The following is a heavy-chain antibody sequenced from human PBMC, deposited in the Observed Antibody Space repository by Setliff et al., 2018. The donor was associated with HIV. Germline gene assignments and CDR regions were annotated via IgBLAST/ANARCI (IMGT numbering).Heavy chain of an antibody. D-gene: IGHD6-6*01. J-gene: IGHJ4*02. Sequence: GESLKLSCAASGFTFDDYTMHWVRQAPGKGLEWVPIISWDGGNTYYADSVKGRFTISRDNSKNSLYLQMNSLRTEDTALYYCVKNIGGYSSSSVFDYWGQGTLVTVSS. CDR3: VKNIGGYSSSSVFDY. V-gene: IGHV3-43*01. CDR2: ISWDGGNT. CDR1: GFTFDDYT.